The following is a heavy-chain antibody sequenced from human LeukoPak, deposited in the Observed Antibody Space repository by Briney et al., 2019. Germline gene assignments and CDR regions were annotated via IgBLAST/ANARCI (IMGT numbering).Heavy chain of an antibody. CDR3: AKLSDFDYVWGTYRPVIDY. V-gene: IGHV3-11*04. J-gene: IGHJ4*02. Sequence: GGSLRLSCAASGFTFSDYFMTWIRQAPGKGLEWVSYISSSGSTIYYADSVKGRFTVSRDNAKNSLYVQMNSLRAEDTAVYYCAKLSDFDYVWGTYRPVIDYWGQGTLVTVSS. CDR2: ISSSGSTI. D-gene: IGHD3-16*02. CDR1: GFTFSDYF.